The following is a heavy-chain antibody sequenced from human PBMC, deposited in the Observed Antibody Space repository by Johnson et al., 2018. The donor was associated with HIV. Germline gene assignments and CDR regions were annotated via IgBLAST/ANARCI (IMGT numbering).Heavy chain of an antibody. Sequence: VQLVESGGGLVQPGGSLRLSCAASGFTFSNYAMSWVRQAPGKGLEWVSTISGRGSSTYYVDAVKGRFTISRDNFKNMLYLQMNSLRAEDTAVYYCARDNIVLMVGGAFDIWGQGTMVTVSS. V-gene: IGHV3-23*04. CDR2: ISGRGSST. CDR3: ARDNIVLMVGGAFDI. CDR1: GFTFSNYA. D-gene: IGHD2-8*01. J-gene: IGHJ3*02.